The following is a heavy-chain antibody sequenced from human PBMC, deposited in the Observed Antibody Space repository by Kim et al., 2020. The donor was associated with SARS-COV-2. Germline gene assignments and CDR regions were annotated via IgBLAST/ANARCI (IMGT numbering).Heavy chain of an antibody. J-gene: IGHJ4*02. V-gene: IGHV3-23*01. D-gene: IGHD6-19*01. CDR3: AKDISSGSPYYFDL. CDR2: ISGSGYDT. CDR1: GFTFSRYA. Sequence: GGSLRLSCAASGFTFSRYAMSWVRQAPGKGLEWFSGISGSGYDTYYAGSVKGRFTISRDNSKNTRYLQMNSLRPEETAGYYCAKDISSGSPYYFDLWGKG.